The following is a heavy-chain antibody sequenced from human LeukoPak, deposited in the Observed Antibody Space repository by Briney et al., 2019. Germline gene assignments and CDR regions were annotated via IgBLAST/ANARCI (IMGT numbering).Heavy chain of an antibody. J-gene: IGHJ6*02. CDR1: GYTFTSYA. Sequence: GASVKVSCKASGYTFTSYAMHWVRQAPGQRLEWMGWINAGNGNTKYSQKFQGRVTITRDTSASTAYMELSSLRSEDTAVYYCARSRTAAIPVVPAASDSYYYYYGMDVWGQGTTVTVSS. CDR3: ARSRTAAIPVVPAASDSYYYYYGMDV. CDR2: INAGNGNT. V-gene: IGHV1-3*01. D-gene: IGHD2-2*01.